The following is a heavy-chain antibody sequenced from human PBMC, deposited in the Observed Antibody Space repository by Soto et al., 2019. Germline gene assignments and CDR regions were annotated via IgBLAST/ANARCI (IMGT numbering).Heavy chain of an antibody. CDR2: ISTYNGNT. Sequence: ASVKVSCKASGGTFSSYTISWVRQAPGQWLEWMGWISTYNGNTNFTQKLQGRVTMTTDTSTSTAYMELRSLRSDDTAVYYCAREDYYDSSGDYFHDAFDIWGQGTMVTVSS. V-gene: IGHV1-18*01. D-gene: IGHD3-22*01. CDR3: AREDYYDSSGDYFHDAFDI. CDR1: GGTFSSYT. J-gene: IGHJ3*02.